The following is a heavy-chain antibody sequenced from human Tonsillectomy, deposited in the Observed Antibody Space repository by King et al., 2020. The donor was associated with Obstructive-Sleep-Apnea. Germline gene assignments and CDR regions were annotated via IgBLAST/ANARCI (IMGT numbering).Heavy chain of an antibody. CDR3: AREDISIDTSCYRTGWFDP. D-gene: IGHD2-2*02. Sequence: VQLVESGGGFVQPGGSLRLSCAASGFTFDTYWMHWVRQAPGKGLVWVSRIYSDGSSTNYADSVKGRFTISTDNAKNTVYLQMNSLRAEDTAVYYCAREDISIDTSCYRTGWFDPWGQGTLVTVSS. V-gene: IGHV3-74*01. CDR1: GFTFDTYW. CDR2: IYSDGSST. J-gene: IGHJ5*02.